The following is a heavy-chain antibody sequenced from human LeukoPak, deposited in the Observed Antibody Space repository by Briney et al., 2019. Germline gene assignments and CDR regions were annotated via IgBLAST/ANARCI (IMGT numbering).Heavy chain of an antibody. V-gene: IGHV4-59*01. CDR1: GGSISSYY. CDR2: IYYSGST. J-gene: IGHJ4*02. CDR3: AKEASPPAHFFDY. Sequence: SETLSLTCTVSGGSISSYYWSWIRQPPGKGLEWIGYIYYSGSTNYNPSLKSRVTISVDTSKNQFSLKLSSVTAADTAVYYCAKEASPPAHFFDYWGQGTLGTGSS.